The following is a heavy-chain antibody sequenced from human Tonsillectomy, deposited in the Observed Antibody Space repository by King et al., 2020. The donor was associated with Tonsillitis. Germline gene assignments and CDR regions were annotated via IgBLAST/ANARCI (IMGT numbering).Heavy chain of an antibody. CDR3: AHSRGGGLQWTRDGYKPKGGAFDI. V-gene: IGHV2-5*02. Sequence: VTLKESGPTLVKPTQTLTLTCPFSGFSLTTSGVGVGWIRQPPGKALEWLALIYWDDDKRYSPSLKNRLTITRDTSKNQVVLTMTNIDPVDTATYYCAHSRGGGLQWTRDGYKPKGGAFDIWGQGTMVTVSS. CDR1: GFSLTTSGVG. CDR2: IYWDDDK. J-gene: IGHJ3*02. D-gene: IGHD5-24*01.